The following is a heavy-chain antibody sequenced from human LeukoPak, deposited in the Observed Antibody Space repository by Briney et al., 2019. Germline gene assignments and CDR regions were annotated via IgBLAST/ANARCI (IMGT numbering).Heavy chain of an antibody. CDR2: ISGSGAYS. V-gene: IGHV3-23*01. D-gene: IGHD6-19*01. J-gene: IGHJ4*02. Sequence: PGGSLRLSCAASGFTFSNYAMSWVRQAPGKGLEWVSGISGSGAYSYYADSVKGRFTISRDNSKNTLYVQMNSLRAADTAVYYCAKAFQWLVPRYYFDYWGQGTLVTVSS. CDR3: AKAFQWLVPRYYFDY. CDR1: GFTFSNYA.